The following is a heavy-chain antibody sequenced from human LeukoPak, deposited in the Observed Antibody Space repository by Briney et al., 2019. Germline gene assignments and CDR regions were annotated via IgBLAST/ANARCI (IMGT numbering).Heavy chain of an antibody. V-gene: IGHV3-21*04. Sequence: GGSLRLSCAASGFTFSSYSMNWVRQAPGKGLEWVSSISSSSSYIYYADSVKGRFTISRDNAKNSLYLQMNSLRAEDTAVYYCAKGRVCSGGSCYSEDYYYYMDVWGKGTTVTVSS. D-gene: IGHD2-15*01. CDR3: AKGRVCSGGSCYSEDYYYYMDV. CDR1: GFTFSSYS. J-gene: IGHJ6*03. CDR2: ISSSSSYI.